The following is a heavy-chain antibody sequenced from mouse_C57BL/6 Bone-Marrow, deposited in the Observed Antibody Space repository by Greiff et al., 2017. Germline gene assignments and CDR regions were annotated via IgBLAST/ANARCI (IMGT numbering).Heavy chain of an antibody. J-gene: IGHJ3*01. D-gene: IGHD4-1*01. V-gene: IGHV10-1*01. Sequence: VQLQQSGGGLVQPKGSLKLSCAASGFSFNTYAMNWVRQAPGKGLEWVARIRSKSNNYATYYADSVKDSFTISRDDSESMLYLQMNNLKTEDTAMYYCVSPGAWFAYWGQGTLVTVSA. CDR1: GFSFNTYA. CDR3: VSPGAWFAY. CDR2: IRSKSNNYAT.